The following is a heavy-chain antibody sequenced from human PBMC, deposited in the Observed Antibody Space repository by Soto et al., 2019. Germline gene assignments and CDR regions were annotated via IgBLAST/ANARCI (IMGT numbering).Heavy chain of an antibody. D-gene: IGHD3-22*01. V-gene: IGHV3-21*01. Sequence: KPGGSLRLSCAASGFTFSSYSMNWVRQAPGKXLEWVSSISSSSSYIYYADSVKGRFTISRDNAKNSLYLQMNSLRAEDTAVYYCAGPIERPHDSSGYSGWFDPWGQGTLVTVSS. CDR2: ISSSSSYI. J-gene: IGHJ5*02. CDR1: GFTFSSYS. CDR3: AGPIERPHDSSGYSGWFDP.